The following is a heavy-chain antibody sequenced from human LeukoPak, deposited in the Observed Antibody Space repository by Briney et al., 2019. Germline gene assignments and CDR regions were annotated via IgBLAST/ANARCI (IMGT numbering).Heavy chain of an antibody. CDR1: GFTFGDYA. CDR2: IRSKAYGGTT. CDR3: TRDVWPSAEAGHGY. V-gene: IGHV3-49*04. Sequence: GGSLRLSCTASGFTFGDYAMSWVRQAPGKGLEWVGFIRSKAYGGTTEYAASVKGRFTISRDDSKSIAYLQMNSLETEDTAVYYCTRDVWPSAEAGHGYWGQGTLVTVSS. D-gene: IGHD6-19*01. J-gene: IGHJ4*02.